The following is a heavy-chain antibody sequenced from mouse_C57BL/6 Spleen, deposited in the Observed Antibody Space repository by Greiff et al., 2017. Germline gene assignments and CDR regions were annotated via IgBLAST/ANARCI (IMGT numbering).Heavy chain of an antibody. CDR1: GYTFTSYW. D-gene: IGHD1-1*01. CDR2: IHPNSGST. J-gene: IGHJ3*01. CDR3: AREERGTTPLFAY. V-gene: IGHV1-64*01. Sequence: QVQLQQPGAELVKPGASVKLSCKASGYTFTSYWMHWVKQRPGQGLEWIGMIHPNSGSTNYNEKFKSKATLTVDKSSSTAYMQLSSLTSEDSAVXYCAREERGTTPLFAYWGQGTLVTVSA.